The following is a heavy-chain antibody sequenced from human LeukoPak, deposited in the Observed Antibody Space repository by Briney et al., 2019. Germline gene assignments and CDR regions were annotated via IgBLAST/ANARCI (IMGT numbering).Heavy chain of an antibody. CDR1: GGSFSGYY. CDR2: INHSGST. D-gene: IGHD2-15*01. CDR3: ARGGVERYCNGGSCYGWFDP. J-gene: IGHJ5*02. V-gene: IGHV4-34*01. Sequence: SETLSLTCAVYGGSFSGYYWSWIRQPPGKGLEWIGEINHSGSTNYNPSLKSRVTISVDTSKNQFSLNLNSVTATDTAVYYCARGGVERYCNGGSCYGWFDPWGQGTLVTVSS.